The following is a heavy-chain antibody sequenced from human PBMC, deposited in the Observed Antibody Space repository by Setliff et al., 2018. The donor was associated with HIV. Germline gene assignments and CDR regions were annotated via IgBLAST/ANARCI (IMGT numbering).Heavy chain of an antibody. Sequence: GGSLRLSCAASGFAFSNYWMDWVRQAPGKGLEWVATIKQDGSEIYYMDSVKGRFTISRDNARTSLFLEMRSLRDEDTAVYLCANLWELGAWGQGTLVTVSS. V-gene: IGHV3-7*03. CDR2: IKQDGSEI. D-gene: IGHD3-16*01. CDR1: GFAFSNYW. J-gene: IGHJ5*02. CDR3: ANLWELGA.